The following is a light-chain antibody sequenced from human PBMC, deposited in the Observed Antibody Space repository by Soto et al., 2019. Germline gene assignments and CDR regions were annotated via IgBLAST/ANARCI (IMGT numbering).Light chain of an antibody. CDR3: QQYGSSPPYT. J-gene: IGKJ2*01. CDR2: GAS. CDR1: QSVSSSY. Sequence: EIVLTQSPGTLSLSPGERATLSCRASQSVSSSYLAWYQQKPGQAPRLLIYGASSRATGIPDRFSGSGSGTDFTLTISRLEPEDFAVYYCQQYGSSPPYTFGQGTQLE. V-gene: IGKV3-20*01.